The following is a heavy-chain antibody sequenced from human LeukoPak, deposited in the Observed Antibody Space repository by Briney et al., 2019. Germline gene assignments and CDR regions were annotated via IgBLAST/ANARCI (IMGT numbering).Heavy chain of an antibody. J-gene: IGHJ5*02. CDR3: SSSAATNWFDP. CDR2: ISWNSASI. Sequence: PGGSLRLSCAASGFTFDDYAMHWVRQAPGKGLEWVSTISWNSASIGYADSVKGRFTISRDNAKNSLYLQMNSLRAEDTAFYSKSSSAATNWFDPWGQGTLVTVSS. V-gene: IGHV3-9*01. CDR1: GFTFDDYA. D-gene: IGHD2-15*01.